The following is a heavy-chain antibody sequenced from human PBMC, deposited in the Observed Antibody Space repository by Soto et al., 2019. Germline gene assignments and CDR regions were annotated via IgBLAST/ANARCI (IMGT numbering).Heavy chain of an antibody. Sequence: QVQLQESGPGLVKPSGTLSLTCAVSSGSISSSNWWSWVRQPPGKGLEWIGEIYHSGSTNYNPSLKRRVTISVDKSKNQFSLKLSSVTAADTAVYYCARALQPLGTYYYYYYMDVWGKGTTVTVSS. V-gene: IGHV4-4*02. CDR2: IYHSGST. D-gene: IGHD6-13*01. J-gene: IGHJ6*03. CDR1: SGSISSSNW. CDR3: ARALQPLGTYYYYYYMDV.